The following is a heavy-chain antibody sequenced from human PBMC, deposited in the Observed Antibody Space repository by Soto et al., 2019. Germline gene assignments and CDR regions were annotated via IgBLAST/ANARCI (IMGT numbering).Heavy chain of an antibody. J-gene: IGHJ6*03. Sequence: GGSLRLSCAASGFTFSSYWMSWVRQAPGKGLEWVANIKQDGSEKYYVDSVKGRFTISRDNAKNSLYLQMNSLRAEDTAVYYCARCIRGVIYYYYYYMDVWGKGTTVTVSS. CDR2: IKQDGSEK. V-gene: IGHV3-7*01. CDR1: GFTFSSYW. D-gene: IGHD3-10*01. CDR3: ARCIRGVIYYYYYYMDV.